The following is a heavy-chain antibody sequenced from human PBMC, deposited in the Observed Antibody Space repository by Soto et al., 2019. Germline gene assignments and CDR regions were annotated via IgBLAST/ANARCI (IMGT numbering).Heavy chain of an antibody. V-gene: IGHV3-9*01. CDR2: ISWNSGSI. Sequence: QPGGSLRLSCAASGFTFDDYAMHWVRQAPGKGLEWVSGISWNSGSIGYADSVKGRFTISRDNAKNSLYLQMNSLRAEDTALYYCAKERYSSGWYSVWGKGTTVTVSS. D-gene: IGHD6-19*01. J-gene: IGHJ6*04. CDR3: AKERYSSGWYSV. CDR1: GFTFDDYA.